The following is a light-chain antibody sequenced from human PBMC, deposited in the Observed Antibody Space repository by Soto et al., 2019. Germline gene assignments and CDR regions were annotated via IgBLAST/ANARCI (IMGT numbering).Light chain of an antibody. CDR1: QTIRRW. CDR2: DAS. Sequence: DIEMTQSPSTLSASVGDRVTITCRASQTIRRWLAWYQQRPGKAPKVLIYDASTLVSGVPARFSGSGSETEFTLTISSLEPEDSATYYCQHYNSDPWTFDQVTKVEIK. J-gene: IGKJ1*01. V-gene: IGKV1-5*01. CDR3: QHYNSDPWT.